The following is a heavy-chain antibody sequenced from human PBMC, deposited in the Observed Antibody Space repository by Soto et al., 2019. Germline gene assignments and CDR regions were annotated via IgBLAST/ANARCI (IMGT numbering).Heavy chain of an antibody. CDR2: IYYSGTT. Sequence: QVQLQESGPGLVKSSQTLSLTCTVSGGSISSGGYYWTWIRQHPGQGLEWIGDIYYSGTTYYNPCLKSRVTISMDTSKNQFSLKLSSVPAADTAMYYCARETPTASGMDSWGQGTLVTVSS. CDR1: GGSISSGGYY. V-gene: IGHV4-31*03. J-gene: IGHJ4*02. D-gene: IGHD6-13*01. CDR3: ARETPTASGMDS.